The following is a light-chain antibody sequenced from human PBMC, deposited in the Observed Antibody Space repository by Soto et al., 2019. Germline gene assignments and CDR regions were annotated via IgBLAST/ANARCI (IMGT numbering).Light chain of an antibody. Sequence: AQPASRVELRGRRVTNSCSGSRSSIGSNNVNWYQQLPGTAPRLLTFNNHLRPSGVPDRFSGSKSGTSASLAISGLQSEDEGDYYCAEWDDSLDGYVFGTVTKVTVL. J-gene: IGLJ1*01. CDR1: RSSIGSNN. V-gene: IGLV1-44*01. CDR3: AEWDDSLDGYV. CDR2: NNH.